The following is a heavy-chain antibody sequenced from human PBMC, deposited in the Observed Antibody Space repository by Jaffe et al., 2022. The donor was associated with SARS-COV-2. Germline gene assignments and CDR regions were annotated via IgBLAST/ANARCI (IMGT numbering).Heavy chain of an antibody. CDR3: ARWGAVAGIHYSYAMDV. J-gene: IGHJ6*04. D-gene: IGHD6-19*01. V-gene: IGHV3-21*01. CDR1: GFTFSTYA. Sequence: EVQVVESGGGLVKPGRSLRLTCTASGFTFSTYAMNWVRQAPGKGLEWVSSISSDSNYIHYGDSVKGRFTISRDNANNSLYLQMNSLRAEDTAVYYCARWGAVAGIHYSYAMDVWGEGTTVIVSS. CDR2: ISSDSNYI.